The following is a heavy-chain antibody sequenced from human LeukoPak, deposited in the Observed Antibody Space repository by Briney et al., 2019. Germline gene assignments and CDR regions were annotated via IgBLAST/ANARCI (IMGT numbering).Heavy chain of an antibody. CDR2: ISSSSSYT. D-gene: IGHD3-16*02. V-gene: IGHV3-11*05. CDR1: GFTFSDYY. J-gene: IGHJ4*02. Sequence: GGSLTLSCAASGFTFSDYYMSWIRQAPGKGLEWVSYISSSSSYTNYADSVKGRFNISRDNAKNSLYLQMNSLRAEDTAVYYCARVPTFYDYIWGSYRSDSFFDYWGQGTLVTVSS. CDR3: ARVPTFYDYIWGSYRSDSFFDY.